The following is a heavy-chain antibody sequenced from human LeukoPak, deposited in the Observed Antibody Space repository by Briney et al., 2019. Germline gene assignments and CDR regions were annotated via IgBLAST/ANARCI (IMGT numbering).Heavy chain of an antibody. Sequence: SETLSLTCTVSGGSISSSSYYWGWIRQPPGKGLEWIGSIYYSGSTYYNPSLKSRVTISVDTSKNQFSLKLSSVTAADTAVYYCARLVGYYDFWSGYYPDAFDIWGQGTMVTVSS. V-gene: IGHV4-39*01. CDR1: GGSISSSSYY. J-gene: IGHJ3*02. CDR2: IYYSGST. D-gene: IGHD3-3*01. CDR3: ARLVGYYDFWSGYYPDAFDI.